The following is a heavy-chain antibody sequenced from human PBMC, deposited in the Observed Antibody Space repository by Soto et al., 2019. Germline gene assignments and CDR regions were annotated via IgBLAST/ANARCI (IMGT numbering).Heavy chain of an antibody. Sequence: QLQLQESGSGLVKTSETLSLTCTVSGASISYGGFSWCWIRQSPGKGLEWIGYISHLGSTYFHPSFKSRLTMSIDRTRNQFSLKLSSVTAADMAVYYCATGGGYDSFDYWGQGVLVTVSS. J-gene: IGHJ4*02. CDR2: ISHLGST. CDR1: GASISYGGFS. CDR3: ATGGGYDSFDY. D-gene: IGHD5-12*01. V-gene: IGHV4-30-2*06.